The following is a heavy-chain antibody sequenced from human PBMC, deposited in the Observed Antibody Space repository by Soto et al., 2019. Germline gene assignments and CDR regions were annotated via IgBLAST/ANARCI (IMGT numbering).Heavy chain of an antibody. CDR1: GYTFTGYY. Sequence: ASVKVSCKASGYTFTGYYMHWVRQAPGQGLEWMGWINPNSGGTNYAQKFQGWVTMTRDTSISTAYMELSRLRSDDTAVYYCARSGVPSQDKNYYYYYGMDVWGQGTTVTVSS. J-gene: IGHJ6*02. D-gene: IGHD3-10*01. V-gene: IGHV1-2*04. CDR3: ARSGVPSQDKNYYYYYGMDV. CDR2: INPNSGGT.